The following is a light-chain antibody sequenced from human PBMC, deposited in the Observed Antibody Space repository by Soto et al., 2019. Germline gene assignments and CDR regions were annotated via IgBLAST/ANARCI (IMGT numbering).Light chain of an antibody. CDR3: QQLNTYPLT. V-gene: IGKV1-9*01. CDR2: GAS. CDR1: QGISSY. J-gene: IGKJ4*01. Sequence: ILLTQSPPSLSASVGDRVTITCRVSQGISSYLAWYQLNPGKAPNLLIYGASTLQSGVPSRFNGSGSGTDFTLTINSLQPEDFATYFCQQLNTYPLTFGGGTKVEIK.